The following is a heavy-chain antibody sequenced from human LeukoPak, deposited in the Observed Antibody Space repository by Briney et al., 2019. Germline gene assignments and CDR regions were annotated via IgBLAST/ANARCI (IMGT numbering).Heavy chain of an antibody. V-gene: IGHV3-13*01. D-gene: IGHD6-13*01. J-gene: IGHJ2*01. CDR2: IGTAGEI. CDR1: GFTFSSYD. CDR3: ARAAYSSTWYFRYFDL. Sequence: GGSLTLACPASGFTFSSYDIHWVRQPTGKGLEWVSGIGTAGEIYYPGSVKGRFTISRENAKNSLYLQMNSLRAGDTAVYYCARAAYSSTWYFRYFDLWGRGTLVTVSS.